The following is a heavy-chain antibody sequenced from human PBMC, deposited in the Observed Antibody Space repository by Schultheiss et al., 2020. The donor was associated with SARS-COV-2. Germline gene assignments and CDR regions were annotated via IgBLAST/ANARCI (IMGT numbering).Heavy chain of an antibody. CDR1: GFNFNTYY. Sequence: ASVKVSCRASGFNFNTYYIHWVRQAPGQGLEWMGWISAYNGNTNYAQKLQGRVTMTTDTSTSTAYMELRSLRSDDTAVYYCAREGGLRSIDYWGQGTLVTVSS. J-gene: IGHJ4*02. CDR2: ISAYNGNT. V-gene: IGHV1-18*04. CDR3: AREGGLRSIDY. D-gene: IGHD3/OR15-3a*01.